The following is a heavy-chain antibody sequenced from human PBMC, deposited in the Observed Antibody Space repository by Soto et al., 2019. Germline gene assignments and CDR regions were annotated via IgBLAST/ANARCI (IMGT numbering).Heavy chain of an antibody. J-gene: IGHJ4*02. V-gene: IGHV1-2*02. Sequence: QVQLVQSGAEVKKPGASVKVSCKASGYTFTGYYMHWVRQAPGQGLEWMGWINPNSGGTNYAQKFQGVVTMTRDTSIGTAYMELSRLRSDDTAVYYCARGYDSSGYYFSLFDYWGQGTLVTVSS. CDR3: ARGYDSSGYYFSLFDY. D-gene: IGHD3-22*01. CDR2: INPNSGGT. CDR1: GYTFTGYY.